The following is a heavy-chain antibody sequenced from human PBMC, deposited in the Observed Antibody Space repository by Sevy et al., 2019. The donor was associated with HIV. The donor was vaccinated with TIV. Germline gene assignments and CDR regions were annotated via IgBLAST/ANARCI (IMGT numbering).Heavy chain of an antibody. CDR3: TTDSKKRGPCALLDY. V-gene: IGHV3-15*01. J-gene: IGHJ4*02. Sequence: GGSLRLSCAASGFTFSNAWMSWVRQAPGKGLEWVGRIKSKTDGGTTDYAAPLEGRFTISGDDSKNTLYLQMNIFKTEDTAIYYCTTDSKKRGPCALLDYWGQGTLVTVSS. CDR1: GFTFSNAW. D-gene: IGHD1-26*01. CDR2: IKSKTDGGTT.